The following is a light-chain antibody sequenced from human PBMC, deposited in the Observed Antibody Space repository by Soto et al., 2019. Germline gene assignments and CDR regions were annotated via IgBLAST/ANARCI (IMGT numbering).Light chain of an antibody. CDR2: GAS. V-gene: IGKV1-6*01. J-gene: IGKJ1*01. Sequence: AIQMTQSPSSLSASVGDRVTISCLARQGIGNALGGYQHKPGKPPKVLIYGASNLQSGVPPRFSGSGSGTDFTLAISSLQPEDSATYYCLQDINYPWTFGQGTKVEIK. CDR3: LQDINYPWT. CDR1: QGIGNA.